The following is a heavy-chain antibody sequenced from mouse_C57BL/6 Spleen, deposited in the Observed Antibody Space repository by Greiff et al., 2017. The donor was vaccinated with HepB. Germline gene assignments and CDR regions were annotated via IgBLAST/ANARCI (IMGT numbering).Heavy chain of an antibody. CDR2: INPSSGYT. CDR3: ARREEGRFDF. Sequence: VQLQQSGAELAKPGASVKLSCKASGYTFTSYWMHWVKQRPGQGLEWIGYINPSSGYTKYNQKFKDKAPLTADKSSSTAYMQLSSLTYEDSAVYYCARREEGRFDFWGHGTTLPVSS. CDR1: GYTFTSYW. J-gene: IGHJ2*01. V-gene: IGHV1-7*01.